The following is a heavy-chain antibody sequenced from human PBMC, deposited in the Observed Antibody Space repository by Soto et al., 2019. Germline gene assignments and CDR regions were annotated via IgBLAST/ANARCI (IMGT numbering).Heavy chain of an antibody. CDR3: ARRFGTNIAARRFDY. V-gene: IGHV4-31*01. CDR1: GGSINSGGNY. J-gene: IGHJ4*02. CDR2: IYYNGRT. Sequence: QVQLQESGPGLVKPSQTLSLTCSVSGGSINSGGNYWSWIRQHPGKGLEWIGHIYYNGRTYYNPSLKSQFTISVDTSKNQFSLKLSSVTAADTAVYYCARRFGTNIAARRFDYWGQGTLVTVSS. D-gene: IGHD6-6*01.